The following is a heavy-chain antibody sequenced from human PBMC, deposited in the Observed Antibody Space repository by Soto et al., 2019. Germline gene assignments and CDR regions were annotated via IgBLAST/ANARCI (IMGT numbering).Heavy chain of an antibody. D-gene: IGHD2-21*02. Sequence: ASVKVSCKVSGYTLTELSMHWVRQAPGKGLEWMGGFDPEDGETIYAQKFQGRVTITEDTSTDTAYMELSSLRSEDTAVYYCATETVVVTAIAFSYWGQGTLVTVSS. V-gene: IGHV1-24*01. J-gene: IGHJ4*02. CDR3: ATETVVVTAIAFSY. CDR2: FDPEDGET. CDR1: GYTLTELS.